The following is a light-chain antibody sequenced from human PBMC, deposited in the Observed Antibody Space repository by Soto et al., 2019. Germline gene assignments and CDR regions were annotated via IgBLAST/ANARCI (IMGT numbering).Light chain of an antibody. J-gene: IGKJ1*01. CDR3: QQYADWRTT. Sequence: EILMAQSPATLSVSPGERATLSCRASHSVRTTVAWYQQRPGQTPRLLIYGASTRATGVPARFSGGGSGTDFPLTVTSLQSEDFGFYFCQQYADWRTTFGQGTKVEIK. CDR2: GAS. CDR1: HSVRTT. V-gene: IGKV3-15*01.